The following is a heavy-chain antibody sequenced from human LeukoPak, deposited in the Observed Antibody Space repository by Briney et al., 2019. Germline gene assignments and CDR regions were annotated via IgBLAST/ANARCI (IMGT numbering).Heavy chain of an antibody. D-gene: IGHD6-25*01. J-gene: IGHJ5*02. CDR3: AKDMVAAANGFDP. CDR1: GFTFSSYA. Sequence: PGGSLRLSCAASGFTFSSYAINWVRQAPGKGLEWVSTILSGGSTYYADSVKGRFTVSRDNSKNTVYLQMNSLRAEDTAVYYCAKDMVAAANGFDPWGQGTLVTVSS. CDR2: ILSGGST. V-gene: IGHV3-23*01.